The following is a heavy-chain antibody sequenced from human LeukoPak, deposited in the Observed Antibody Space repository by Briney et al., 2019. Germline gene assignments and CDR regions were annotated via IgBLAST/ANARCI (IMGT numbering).Heavy chain of an antibody. CDR3: ARQDFTMVLGY. Sequence: SETLSLTCTVSGGSISSYYWSWIRQPPGKGLEWIGYIYYSGSTNYNPSLKSRVTISVDTSKNQFSLKLSSVTAADTAVYYCARQDFTMVLGYWGQGTLVTVSS. CDR2: IYYSGST. J-gene: IGHJ4*02. D-gene: IGHD3-10*01. V-gene: IGHV4-59*08. CDR1: GGSISSYY.